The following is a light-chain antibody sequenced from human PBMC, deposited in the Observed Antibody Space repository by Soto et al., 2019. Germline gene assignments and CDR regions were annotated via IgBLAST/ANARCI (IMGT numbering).Light chain of an antibody. CDR2: AAS. V-gene: IGKV1-39*01. CDR3: QQSYSDGT. Sequence: DIQMTQSPSSLSASVGDRVTITCRASQSISSYLNWYQQKPGKAPKLLIYAASSLQSGVPSRFSGSGSGTDFTLTISSLQPEDFATYYCQQSYSDGTFGQGNKVEIK. J-gene: IGKJ1*01. CDR1: QSISSY.